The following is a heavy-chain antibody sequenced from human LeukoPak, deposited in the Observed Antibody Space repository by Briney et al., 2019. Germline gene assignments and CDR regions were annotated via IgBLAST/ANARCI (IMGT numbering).Heavy chain of an antibody. CDR3: ARDYYGSGSYPD. J-gene: IGHJ4*02. Sequence: ASVKLSCKASGYTFTSYAINWVRHATGHGLEWMGWMNPKSGNTGYAQKFQGRVTMTRNTFTSTAYMVLSSLTSEDTAVYFCARDYYGSGSYPDWGQGTLVTVSS. CDR1: GYTFTSYA. CDR2: MNPKSGNT. D-gene: IGHD3-10*01. V-gene: IGHV1-8*01.